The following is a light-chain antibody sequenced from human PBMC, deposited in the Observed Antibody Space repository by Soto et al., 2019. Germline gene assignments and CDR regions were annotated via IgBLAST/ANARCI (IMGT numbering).Light chain of an antibody. J-gene: IGKJ1*01. CDR3: QFYYYSLPTWT. Sequence: IVLTQSPGTLSLSPGEGATLSCRASQTISTTFLAWYQQKPGQAPRLLIYGASSRATGIPDRFSGGGSGTDFTLTISRLEPEDFAVYYCQFYYYSLPTWTFGQGTKVEI. V-gene: IGKV3-20*01. CDR2: GAS. CDR1: QTISTTF.